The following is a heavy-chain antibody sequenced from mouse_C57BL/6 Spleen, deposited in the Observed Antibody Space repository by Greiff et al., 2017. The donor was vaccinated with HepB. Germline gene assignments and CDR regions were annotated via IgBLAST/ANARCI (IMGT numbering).Heavy chain of an antibody. V-gene: IGHV1-82*01. CDR3: AGGDSSGYVETWFAY. D-gene: IGHD3-2*02. Sequence: VQLQQSGPELVKPGASVKISCKASGYAFSSSWMNWVKQRPGKGLEWIGRIYPGDGDTNYNGKFKGKATLTADTSSSTAYMQLSSLTSEDSAVYFCAGGDSSGYVETWFAYWGQGTLVTVSA. J-gene: IGHJ3*01. CDR2: IYPGDGDT. CDR1: GYAFSSSW.